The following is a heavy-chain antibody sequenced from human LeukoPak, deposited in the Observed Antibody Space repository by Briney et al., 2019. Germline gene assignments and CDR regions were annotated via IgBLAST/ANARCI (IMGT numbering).Heavy chain of an antibody. Sequence: SVKVSCKASGGTFSSYAISWVRQAPGQGLEWMGGIIPIFGTANYAQKFQGRVTMTRDTSITTAYMELSRLTSDDTAVYYCASGYSDYADYYNYYMDVWGKGTTVTVSS. CDR2: IIPIFGTA. J-gene: IGHJ6*03. V-gene: IGHV1-69*05. CDR1: GGTFSSYA. D-gene: IGHD4-11*01. CDR3: ASGYSDYADYYNYYMDV.